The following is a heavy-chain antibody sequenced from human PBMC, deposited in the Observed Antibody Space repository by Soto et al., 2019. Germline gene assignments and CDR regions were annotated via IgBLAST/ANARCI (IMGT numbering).Heavy chain of an antibody. CDR3: AAGYSSSWPAFDI. J-gene: IGHJ3*02. Sequence: QVQLVESGGGVVQPGRSLRLSCAASGFTFSSYAMHWVRQAPGKGLEWVAVISYDGSNKYYADSVKGRFTISRDNSKNTLYLQMNSLRAEDTAVYYSAAGYSSSWPAFDIWGQGTMVTVSS. D-gene: IGHD6-13*01. V-gene: IGHV3-30-3*01. CDR2: ISYDGSNK. CDR1: GFTFSSYA.